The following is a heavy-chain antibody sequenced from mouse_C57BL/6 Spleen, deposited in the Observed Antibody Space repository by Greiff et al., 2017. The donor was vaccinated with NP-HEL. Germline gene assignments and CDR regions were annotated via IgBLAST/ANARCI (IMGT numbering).Heavy chain of an antibody. CDR1: GFNIKNTY. V-gene: IGHV14-3*01. J-gene: IGHJ2*01. CDR2: IDPANGNT. Sequence: VQLQQSVAELVRPGASVKLSCTASGFNIKNTYMHWVKQRPEQGLEWIGRIDPANGNTKYAPKFQGKATITADTSSNTAYLQLSSLTSEDTAIYYCASLSPYDYDERDYWGQGTTLTVSS. D-gene: IGHD2-4*01. CDR3: ASLSPYDYDERDY.